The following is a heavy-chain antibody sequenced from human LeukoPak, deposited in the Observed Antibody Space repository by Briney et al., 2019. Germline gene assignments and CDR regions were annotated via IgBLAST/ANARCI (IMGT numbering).Heavy chain of an antibody. V-gene: IGHV4-39*01. CDR3: ARLPYSYGSFFDY. CDR2: IYYSGST. CDR1: GGSISSSSYY. Sequence: SETLSLTCTVSGGSISSSSYYWGWIRQPPGKGLEWIGSIYYSGSTYYNPSLKSRVTISVDTSKNQFSLKLSSVTAAGTAVYYCARLPYSYGSFFDYWGQGTLVTVSS. D-gene: IGHD5-18*01. J-gene: IGHJ4*02.